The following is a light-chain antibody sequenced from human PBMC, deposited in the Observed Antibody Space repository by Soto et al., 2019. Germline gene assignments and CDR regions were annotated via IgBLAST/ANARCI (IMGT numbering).Light chain of an antibody. CDR1: QSITSY. CDR2: TAS. Sequence: DIQMTQSPSSLSASVGDRVTITCRASQSITSYLSWYQQKPGKAPKLLIYTASSLQSGVPSRFSGSGSGTDFPLTISSLQPADFATYFLQQTYSAPWTFGQGTNVEIK. J-gene: IGKJ1*01. CDR3: QQTYSAPWT. V-gene: IGKV1-39*01.